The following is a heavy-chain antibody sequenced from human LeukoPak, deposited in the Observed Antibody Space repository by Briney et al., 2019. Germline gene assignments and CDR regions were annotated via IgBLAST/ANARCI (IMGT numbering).Heavy chain of an antibody. D-gene: IGHD3-22*01. V-gene: IGHV3-7*01. Sequence: PGGSLRLSCAASGFAFSSYWMSWVRQAPGKGLEWVANIKQDGSEKYYVDSVKGRFTISRDNAKNSLYLQMNSLRAEDTAVYYRARDPAADYYDSSGYFDYWGQGTLVTVSS. CDR3: ARDPAADYYDSSGYFDY. CDR1: GFAFSSYW. CDR2: IKQDGSEK. J-gene: IGHJ4*02.